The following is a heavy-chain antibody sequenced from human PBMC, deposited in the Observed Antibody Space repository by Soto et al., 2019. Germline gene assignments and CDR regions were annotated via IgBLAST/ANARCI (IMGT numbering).Heavy chain of an antibody. CDR1: GFTVGSNY. CDR3: AILKKGSGYIDY. V-gene: IGHV3-53*01. CDR2: IYSEGTP. D-gene: IGHD3-3*01. J-gene: IGHJ4*02. Sequence: GGSLRLSCAASGFTVGSNYMSWVRQAPGKGLEWVSVIYSEGTPYYADSVKGRFTISRENSNNTLYLHMNNLRAEDTAVYYCAILKKGSGYIDYWGQGTLVTVSS.